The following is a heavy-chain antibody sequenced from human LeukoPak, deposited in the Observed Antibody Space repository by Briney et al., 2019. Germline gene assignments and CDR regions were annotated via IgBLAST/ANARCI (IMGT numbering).Heavy chain of an antibody. Sequence: GASVKVSCTASGYTFTSYGISWVRQAPGQVLEWVGRTSAYNDDTKYAQKFQGRVTMTTDPSTSTTYMELRTLRSDDTALYYCARESLTADPTLDYWGQGTLVTVSS. D-gene: IGHD2-15*01. CDR1: GYTFTSYG. V-gene: IGHV1-18*01. CDR2: TSAYNDDT. CDR3: ARESLTADPTLDY. J-gene: IGHJ4*02.